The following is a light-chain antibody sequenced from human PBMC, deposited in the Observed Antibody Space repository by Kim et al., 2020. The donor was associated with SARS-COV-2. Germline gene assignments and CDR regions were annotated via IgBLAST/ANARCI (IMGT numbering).Light chain of an antibody. CDR1: TLRSYS. J-gene: IGLJ1*01. V-gene: IGLV3-19*01. CDR3: NSRDSSGNRV. Sequence: ALGQTVRINCQGATLRSYSATWYQQKPGQAPVLVIYGYNKRPSGIPDRVSGSSSGNTASLTITGAQAEDEADYYCNSRDSSGNRVFGTGTKVTVL. CDR2: GYN.